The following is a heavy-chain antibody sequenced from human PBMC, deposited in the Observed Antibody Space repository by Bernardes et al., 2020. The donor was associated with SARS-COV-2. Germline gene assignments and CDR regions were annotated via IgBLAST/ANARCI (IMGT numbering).Heavy chain of an antibody. CDR1: GGTFSSYA. J-gene: IGHJ4*02. CDR3: ARTPPSGVGYWGYYFDY. CDR2: IIPIFGTA. Sequence: SVKVSCKASGGTFSSYAISWVRQAPGQGLEWMGRIIPIFGTANYAQKFQGRVTITADESTSTAYMELSSLRSEDTAVYYCARTPPSGVGYWGYYFDYWGQGTLVTVSS. V-gene: IGHV1-69*13. D-gene: IGHD3-22*01.